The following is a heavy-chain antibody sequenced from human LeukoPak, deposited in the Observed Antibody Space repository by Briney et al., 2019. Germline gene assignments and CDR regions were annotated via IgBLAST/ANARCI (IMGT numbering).Heavy chain of an antibody. Sequence: SETLSLTCTVSSGSISSYYWSCIRQPPGKGLEWIGYIYYSGSTNYNPSLKSRVTMSVDTSKNQFSLKLSSVTAADTAVYYCARTSSSGWSFFDFWGQGTLVTVSS. D-gene: IGHD6-19*01. CDR1: SGSISSYY. CDR2: IYYSGST. J-gene: IGHJ4*02. V-gene: IGHV4-59*01. CDR3: ARTSSSGWSFFDF.